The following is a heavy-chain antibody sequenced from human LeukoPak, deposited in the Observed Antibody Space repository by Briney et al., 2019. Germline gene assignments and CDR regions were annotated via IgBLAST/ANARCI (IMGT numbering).Heavy chain of an antibody. CDR1: GFTFSSFP. J-gene: IGHJ4*02. CDR3: AREDHSNYNY. D-gene: IGHD4-11*01. Sequence: GGSLRLSCAASGFTFSSFPMHWVRQALGKGLEWVAVISYDGSTKYYADSVKGRFTISRDNSKNTLFLQMNSLRAEDTAVYYCAREDHSNYNYWGQGTLVTVSS. V-gene: IGHV3-30-3*01. CDR2: ISYDGSTK.